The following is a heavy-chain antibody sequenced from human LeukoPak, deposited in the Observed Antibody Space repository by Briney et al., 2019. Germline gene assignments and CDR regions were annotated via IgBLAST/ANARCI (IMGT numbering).Heavy chain of an antibody. CDR1: GASISSYY. D-gene: IGHD6-19*01. J-gene: IGHJ4*02. CDR2: IYTSGST. V-gene: IGHV4-4*07. Sequence: SETLSLTCTVSGASISSYYWSWIRQPAGKGLEWIGRIYTSGSTNYNPSLKSRVTISADTSKNQFSLKLSSVTAADTAVYYCASHRGWTFYYFDYWGQGTLVTVSS. CDR3: ASHRGWTFYYFDY.